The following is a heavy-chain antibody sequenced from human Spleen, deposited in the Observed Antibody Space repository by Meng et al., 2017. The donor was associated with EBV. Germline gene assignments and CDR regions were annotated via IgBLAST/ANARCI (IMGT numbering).Heavy chain of an antibody. Sequence: QVQLQQWGAGLLKPSEPRSLPCAVYGGSFSDYYWTWIRQPPGMGLEWIGEINHSGITSYNPSLRSRVTISVDTSKNQFSLKLTSVTAADTAVYYCASNIKVPRYWGQGTLVTVSS. D-gene: IGHD2/OR15-2a*01. J-gene: IGHJ4*02. CDR3: ASNIKVPRY. CDR1: GGSFSDYY. CDR2: INHSGIT. V-gene: IGHV4-34*01.